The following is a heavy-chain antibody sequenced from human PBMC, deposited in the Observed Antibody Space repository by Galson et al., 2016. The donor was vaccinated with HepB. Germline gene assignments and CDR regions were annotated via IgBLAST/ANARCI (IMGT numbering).Heavy chain of an antibody. Sequence: SETLSLTCTVSGGSISSGAYHWGWIRQPPGKGLEWIGSISNRGSTPYNPSLKSRITISIDTSKNQFSLNLRSVTAADTAVYYCATHRTGPTGFPFDNWGQGTLVTVS. J-gene: IGHJ4*02. CDR2: ISNRGST. CDR3: ATHRTGPTGFPFDN. D-gene: IGHD2-8*02. CDR1: GGSISSGAYH. V-gene: IGHV4-39*01.